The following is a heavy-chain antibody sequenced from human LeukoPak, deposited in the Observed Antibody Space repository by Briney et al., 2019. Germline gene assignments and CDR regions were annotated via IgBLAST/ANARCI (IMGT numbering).Heavy chain of an antibody. CDR2: ISSSGSTI. CDR3: AGTSYYGSGSYYDY. V-gene: IGHV3-48*03. Sequence: PGGSLRLSCAASGFTFSSYEMNWVRQAPGKGLEWVSYISSSGSTIYYADSVKGRSTISRDNAKNSLYLQMNSLRAEDTAVYYCAGTSYYGSGSYYDYWGQGTLVTVSS. J-gene: IGHJ4*02. D-gene: IGHD3-10*01. CDR1: GFTFSSYE.